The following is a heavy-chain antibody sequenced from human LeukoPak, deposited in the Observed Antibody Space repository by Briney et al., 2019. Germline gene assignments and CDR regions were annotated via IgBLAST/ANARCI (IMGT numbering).Heavy chain of an antibody. CDR3: AKDAQRGFDYSNSLQY. J-gene: IGHJ4*02. CDR2: ISSSSRTV. Sequence: GGSLRHSCAVTGFTLSNYCMNWVRQAPGKGLEWFSYISSSSRTVYYADSGKGRFTISRDNAQNSLYLQMTSLRAEDTAIYYCAKDAQRGFDYSNSLQYWGRGTLVTVSS. V-gene: IGHV3-48*01. D-gene: IGHD4-11*01. CDR1: GFTLSNYC.